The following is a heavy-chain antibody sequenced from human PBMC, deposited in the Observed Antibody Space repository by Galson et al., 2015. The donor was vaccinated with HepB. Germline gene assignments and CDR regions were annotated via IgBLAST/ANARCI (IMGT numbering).Heavy chain of an antibody. CDR2: ISSSGSTI. Sequence: SLRLSCAASGFTFGSYEMNWVRQAPGKGLEWVSYISSSGSTIYYADSVKGRFTISRDNAKNSLYLQMNSLRAEDTAVYYCARAIDGYLDYWGQGTLVTVSS. CDR3: ARAIDGYLDY. V-gene: IGHV3-48*03. J-gene: IGHJ4*02. CDR1: GFTFGSYE.